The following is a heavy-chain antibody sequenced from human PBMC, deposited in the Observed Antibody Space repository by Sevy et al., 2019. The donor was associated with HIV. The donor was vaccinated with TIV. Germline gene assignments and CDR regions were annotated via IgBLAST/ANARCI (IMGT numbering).Heavy chain of an antibody. D-gene: IGHD3-22*01. Sequence: GGSLRLSCAASGFTFSSYWMTWVRQAPGKGMEWVANIKQDMSEKYYADSVKGRFTISRDNARNSLYLQMESLRAEDTAVYYCARAQQVTMLVVIGGLYFDFWGQGTLVTVSS. CDR3: ARAQQVTMLVVIGGLYFDF. J-gene: IGHJ4*02. CDR1: GFTFSSYW. V-gene: IGHV3-7*01. CDR2: IKQDMSEK.